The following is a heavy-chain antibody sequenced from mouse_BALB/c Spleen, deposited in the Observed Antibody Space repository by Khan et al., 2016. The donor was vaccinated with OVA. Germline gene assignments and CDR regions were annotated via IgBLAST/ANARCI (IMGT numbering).Heavy chain of an antibody. CDR3: AGGGYGGFAY. CDR2: IDPYNGGT. CDR1: GYAFTSYI. D-gene: IGHD2-2*01. V-gene: IGHV1S135*01. J-gene: IGHJ3*01. Sequence: VQLKQSGPELVKPGASVKVSCKASGYAFTSYIMYWVKQSPGKSLEWIGYIDPYNGGTSYNQKFKGKATLTVDKSSTTSYMHLNSLTSEDSAVYYCAGGGYGGFAYWGQGTLVTVSA.